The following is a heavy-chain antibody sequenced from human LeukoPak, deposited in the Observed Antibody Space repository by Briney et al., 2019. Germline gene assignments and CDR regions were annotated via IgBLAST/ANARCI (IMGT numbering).Heavy chain of an antibody. Sequence: VASVKVSCKASGGSFSDYPINWVRQAPGQGLEWLGGIIPKYSASNYAQAFQGRVTITADESTNTVYMEMSGLSPDDTAVYYCVRPDRIFGVPAAFDAWGQGTLVAVSS. D-gene: IGHD3-3*02. CDR3: VRPDRIFGVPAAFDA. V-gene: IGHV1-69*13. J-gene: IGHJ3*01. CDR2: IIPKYSAS. CDR1: GGSFSDYP.